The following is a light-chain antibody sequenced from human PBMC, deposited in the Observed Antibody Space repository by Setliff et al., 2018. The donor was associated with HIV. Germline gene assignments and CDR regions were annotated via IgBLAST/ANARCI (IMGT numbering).Light chain of an antibody. CDR3: SSYTSSSTLYV. V-gene: IGLV2-14*01. Sequence: QSALTQPASVSGYPGQSITISCTGTSSDVGGYNYVSWYQLHPGKAPKVMIYDVNKRPSGISNRFSGSKSGNTASLTISGLQAEDEADYYCSSYTSSSTLYVFGTGTKVTV. J-gene: IGLJ1*01. CDR1: SSDVGGYNY. CDR2: DVN.